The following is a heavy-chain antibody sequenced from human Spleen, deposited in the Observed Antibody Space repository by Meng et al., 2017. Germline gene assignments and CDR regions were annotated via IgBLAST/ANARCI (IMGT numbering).Heavy chain of an antibody. D-gene: IGHD2-15*01. CDR1: GVTFSDYG. CDR2: MSYDGSSE. Sequence: QVQLVESGGGAVQPGRSLRLSCAASGVTFSDYGMHWVRQAAGKGLEWVALMSYDGSSEYYADSVKGRFTISRDNSRNTLYLQMNSLRAEDTAVYYCVRDFGGKLDFWGQGTLVTVSS. V-gene: IGHV3-30*03. CDR3: VRDFGGKLDF. J-gene: IGHJ4*02.